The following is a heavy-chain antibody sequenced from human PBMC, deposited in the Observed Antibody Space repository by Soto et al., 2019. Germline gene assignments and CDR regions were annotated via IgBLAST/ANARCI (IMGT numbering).Heavy chain of an antibody. CDR1: GFTVSSSW. V-gene: IGHV3-74*01. D-gene: IGHD3-10*01. CDR3: ARAPTGWFGYDF. Sequence: DVPLVESGGGLVQPGGSLRLSCAASGFTVSSSWMHWVRQAPGKGLVWVSRINSGASTTNYADSVKGRFTISRDNAKNTLYLHMDSLPADDTAVYYCARAPTGWFGYDFGGQGSPVTVSS. CDR2: INSGASTT. J-gene: IGHJ4*02.